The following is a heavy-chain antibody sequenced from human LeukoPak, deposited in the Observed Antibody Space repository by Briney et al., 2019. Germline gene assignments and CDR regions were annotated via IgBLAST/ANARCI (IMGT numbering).Heavy chain of an antibody. CDR1: GGSVSSYY. J-gene: IGHJ3*02. CDR2: IYYSGST. CDR3: ARHKRYSSSWYDAFDI. V-gene: IGHV4-59*08. D-gene: IGHD6-13*01. Sequence: SETLSLTCTVSGGSVSSYYWSWIRQPPGKGLEWIGYIYYSGSTNYNPSLKSRVTISVDTSKNQFSLKLSSVTAANTAVYYCARHKRYSSSWYDAFDIRGQGTMVTVSS.